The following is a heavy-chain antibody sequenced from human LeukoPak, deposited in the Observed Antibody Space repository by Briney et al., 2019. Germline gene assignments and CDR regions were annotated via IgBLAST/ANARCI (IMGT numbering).Heavy chain of an antibody. Sequence: PGGSLRLSCAASGFTVSSNYMSWVRQAPGKGLEWVAVIWSDGSNRFYAGSVKGRFTISRDNAQNTVFLQINSLRAEDTAMYYCARDAQRGFDYSNSLRYWGQGTLVTVSS. J-gene: IGHJ4*01. D-gene: IGHD4-11*01. CDR2: IWSDGSNR. CDR1: GFTVSSNY. V-gene: IGHV3-33*08. CDR3: ARDAQRGFDYSNSLRY.